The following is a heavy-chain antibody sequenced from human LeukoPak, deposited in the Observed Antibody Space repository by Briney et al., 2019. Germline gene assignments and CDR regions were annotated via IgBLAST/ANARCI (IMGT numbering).Heavy chain of an antibody. CDR1: GFTFSSYA. CDR2: ISGSGGST. Sequence: GGSLRLSCAASGFTFSSYAMSWVRQAPGKGLEWVSAISGSGGSTYYADSVKGRFTISRDNSKNTLYLQMNSLRAEDTAVYYCAKDQIVVVPAASVHFDYWGQGTLVTVSP. J-gene: IGHJ4*02. CDR3: AKDQIVVVPAASVHFDY. D-gene: IGHD2-2*01. V-gene: IGHV3-23*01.